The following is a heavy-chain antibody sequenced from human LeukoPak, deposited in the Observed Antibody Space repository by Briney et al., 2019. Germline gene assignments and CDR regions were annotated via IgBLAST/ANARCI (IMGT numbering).Heavy chain of an antibody. J-gene: IGHJ4*02. CDR1: GYTFTGYY. Sequence: GASVKVSCKTSGYTFTGYYMHWVRQAPGQGLEWMGWINPNSGGTNYAQKFQGRVTMTRDTSISTAYMELSRLRSDDMAVYYCARYGVVVASLFDYWGQGTLVTVSS. CDR2: INPNSGGT. D-gene: IGHD2-21*01. V-gene: IGHV1-2*02. CDR3: ARYGVVVASLFDY.